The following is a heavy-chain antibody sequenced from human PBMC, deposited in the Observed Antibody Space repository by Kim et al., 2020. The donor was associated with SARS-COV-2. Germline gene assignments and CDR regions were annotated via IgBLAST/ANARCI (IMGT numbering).Heavy chain of an antibody. Sequence: ASVKVSCKASGYIFTDFYVHWVRQAPGQGLEWMGRINPNDGDTNYVQMFRGRVTLTWDPSISTAYMEVTGLRSDDTAVYFCSRARYSGSYHFDFWGQGTL. V-gene: IGHV1-2*06. CDR1: GYIFTDFY. J-gene: IGHJ4*02. D-gene: IGHD1-26*01. CDR3: SRARYSGSYHFDF. CDR2: INPNDGDT.